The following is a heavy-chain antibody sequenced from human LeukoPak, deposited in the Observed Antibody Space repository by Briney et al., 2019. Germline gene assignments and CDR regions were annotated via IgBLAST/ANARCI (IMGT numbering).Heavy chain of an antibody. CDR3: ARDTQQAVPAASYYYYYMDV. CDR2: INPSGGST. CDR1: GYTFTSCY. D-gene: IGHD2-2*01. Sequence: GASVKVSCKASGYTFTSCYMHWVRQAPGQGLERMGIINPSGGSTSYAQKFQGRVTMTRDMSTSTVYMELSSLRSEDTAVYYCARDTQQAVPAASYYYYYMDVWGKGTTVTISS. V-gene: IGHV1-46*01. J-gene: IGHJ6*03.